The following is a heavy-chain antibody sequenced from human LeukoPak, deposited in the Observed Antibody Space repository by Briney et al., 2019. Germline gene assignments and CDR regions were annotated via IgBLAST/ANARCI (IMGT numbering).Heavy chain of an antibody. J-gene: IGHJ4*02. V-gene: IGHV3-74*01. CDR2: INNDGSST. CDR1: GFTFSSYW. CDR3: ARHCTSSSCSDY. D-gene: IGHD2-2*01. Sequence: GGSLRLSCVVSGFTFSSYWMHWVRQAPGKGLVWASRINNDGSSTSYADSAKGRFTISRDNAKNTLYLQMNSLRAEDSSVYLCARHCTSSSCSDYWGQGTLVTVSS.